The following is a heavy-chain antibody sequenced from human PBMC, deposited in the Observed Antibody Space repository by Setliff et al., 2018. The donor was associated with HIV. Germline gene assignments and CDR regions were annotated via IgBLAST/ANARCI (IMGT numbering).Heavy chain of an antibody. J-gene: IGHJ6*03. CDR2: IYTSGLT. D-gene: IGHD2-8*02. CDR1: GGSINSGGYY. V-gene: IGHV4-61*02. Sequence: TLSLTCTVSGGSINSGGYYWVWIRQPALKGLEWIGRIYTSGLTNYNPSLKSRVTISVDTSKNQVSLKLSSVTAADTAVYYCARVSSTYWYSIFRNYYYHMDVWGKGTTVTVSS. CDR3: ARVSSTYWYSIFRNYYYHMDV.